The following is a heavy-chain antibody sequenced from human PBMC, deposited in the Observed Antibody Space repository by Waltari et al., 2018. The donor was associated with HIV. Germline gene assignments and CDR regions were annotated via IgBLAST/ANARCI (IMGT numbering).Heavy chain of an antibody. D-gene: IGHD3-16*01. V-gene: IGHV3-74*01. CDR1: GFPFSSYW. Sequence: EVQLVESGGGLVQPGGSRRLSCAAPGFPFSSYWMHWVRQAPGKGLVWVSRINSDGSSTNYADSVKGRFTISRDNAKNTVYLQMNSLRAEDTALYYCASLYNYVWGSPPPFDYWGQGTLVTVSS. CDR3: ASLYNYVWGSPPPFDY. CDR2: INSDGSST. J-gene: IGHJ4*02.